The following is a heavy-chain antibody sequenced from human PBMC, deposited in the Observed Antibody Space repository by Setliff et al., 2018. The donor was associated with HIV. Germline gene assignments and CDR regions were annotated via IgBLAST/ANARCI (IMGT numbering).Heavy chain of an antibody. V-gene: IGHV1-2*02. CDR3: ATDGIGGWLRPMPDY. Sequence: ASVKVSCKTSGYIFSAYYVHWLRRAPGQGLEWMGWINYSNGDTNYAERFQGRVTMSRDSSTSTLYMDLKSLTSDDTAVYYCATDGIGGWLRPMPDYWGQGTQVTVSS. CDR2: INYSNGDT. D-gene: IGHD5-12*01. CDR1: GYIFSAYY. J-gene: IGHJ4*02.